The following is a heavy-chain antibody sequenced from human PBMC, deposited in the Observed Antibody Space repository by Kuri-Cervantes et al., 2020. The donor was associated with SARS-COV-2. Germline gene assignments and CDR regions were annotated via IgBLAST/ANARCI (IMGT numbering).Heavy chain of an antibody. Sequence: GGSLRLSCAASGFTFSSYAMHWVRQAPGKGLEWVAVISYDGNNKYYADSVKGRFTISRDNSKNTLYLQMNSLRAEDTAVYYCARGGDIVLMVYAIPLYGAFDIWGQGTMVTVSS. CDR1: GFTFSSYA. V-gene: IGHV3-30-3*01. J-gene: IGHJ3*02. CDR3: ARGGDIVLMVYAIPLYGAFDI. CDR2: ISYDGNNK. D-gene: IGHD2-8*01.